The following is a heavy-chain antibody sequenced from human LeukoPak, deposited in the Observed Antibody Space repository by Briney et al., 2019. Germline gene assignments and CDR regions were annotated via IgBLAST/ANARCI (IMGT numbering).Heavy chain of an antibody. Sequence: SQTLSFICTVSGGSISSGSYYWSWIRQPAGKGLEWIGRIYTSGSTNYNPSLKSRVTISVDTSKNQFSLKLSSVTAADTAVYYCARGGYSYGDDYWGQGTLVTVSS. CDR1: GGSISSGSYY. D-gene: IGHD5-18*01. J-gene: IGHJ4*02. CDR2: IYTSGST. V-gene: IGHV4-61*02. CDR3: ARGGYSYGDDY.